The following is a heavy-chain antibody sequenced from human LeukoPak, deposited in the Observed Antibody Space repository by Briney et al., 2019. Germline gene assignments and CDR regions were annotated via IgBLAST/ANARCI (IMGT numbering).Heavy chain of an antibody. D-gene: IGHD3-10*01. CDR1: GFTFSSYW. Sequence: GESLRLSCAPSGFTFSSYWMSWVRPDPGKGLAWVANIQKEGSEKYYVDSVKGRFTISRDNAKNSLYRQMNSLRAEDTALYYCAKDLRGFGELSSLLDYWGQGELVTVSS. CDR2: IQKEGSEK. J-gene: IGHJ4*02. CDR3: AKDLRGFGELSSLLDY. V-gene: IGHV3-7*03.